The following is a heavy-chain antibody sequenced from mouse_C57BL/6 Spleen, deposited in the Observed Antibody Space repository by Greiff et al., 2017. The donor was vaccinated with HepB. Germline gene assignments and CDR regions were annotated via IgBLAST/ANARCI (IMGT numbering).Heavy chain of an antibody. CDR1: GYTFTSYD. Sequence: QVQLQQSGPELVKPGASVKLSCKASGYTFTSYDINWVKQRPGQGLEWIGWIYPRDGSTKYNQKFKDKATLTVDKSSSTAYMQLSSLTSEDSAVYYCARGDSNYPYWYFDVWGTGTTVTVSS. V-gene: IGHV1-85*01. D-gene: IGHD2-5*01. CDR3: ARGDSNYPYWYFDV. CDR2: IYPRDGST. J-gene: IGHJ1*03.